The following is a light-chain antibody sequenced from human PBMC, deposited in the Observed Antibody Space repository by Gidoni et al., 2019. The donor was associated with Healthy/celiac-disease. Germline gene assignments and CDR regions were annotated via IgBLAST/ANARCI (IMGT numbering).Light chain of an antibody. V-gene: IGKV4-1*01. CDR2: WAS. Sequence: DIVMTQSPDSLAVSLGERATINCKSSQSVLYSSNNKNYLAWYQQKPGRPPKLLIYWASTRESGVPDRFSGSGSGTDFTLTISSLQAEDVAVYYCQQYYSTPLWTFXQXTKLEIK. J-gene: IGKJ2*02. CDR3: QQYYSTPLWT. CDR1: QSVLYSSNNKNY.